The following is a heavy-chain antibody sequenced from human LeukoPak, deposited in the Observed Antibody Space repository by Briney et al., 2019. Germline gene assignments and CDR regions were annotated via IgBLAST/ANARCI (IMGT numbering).Heavy chain of an antibody. CDR3: ARGEGYYGSGSYWGPAYYYYYYMDV. V-gene: IGHV1-69*13. CDR2: IIPIFGTA. CDR1: GGTFSSYA. D-gene: IGHD3-10*01. Sequence: ASVKVSCKASGGTFSSYAISWVRQAPGQGLEWMGGIIPIFGTANYAQKFQGRVTITADESTSTAYMELSSLRSEDTAVYYCARGEGYYGSGSYWGPAYYYYYYMDVWGKGTTVTISS. J-gene: IGHJ6*03.